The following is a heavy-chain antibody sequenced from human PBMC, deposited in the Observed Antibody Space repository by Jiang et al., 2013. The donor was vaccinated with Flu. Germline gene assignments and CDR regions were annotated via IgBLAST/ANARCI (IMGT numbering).Heavy chain of an antibody. CDR3: ARRRAIGDYYGMDV. D-gene: IGHD2-2*01. CDR2: INPSGGST. Sequence: QLLESGAEVKKPGASVQVSCKASGYTFTSYYIHWLRQAPGQGLEWMGMINPSGGSTTYAQKFQGRVTMTRDTSTGTVYMELSSLRSEDTAVYYCARRRAIGDYYGMDVWGQGTTVTVSS. V-gene: IGHV1-46*01. CDR1: GYTFTSYY. J-gene: IGHJ6*02.